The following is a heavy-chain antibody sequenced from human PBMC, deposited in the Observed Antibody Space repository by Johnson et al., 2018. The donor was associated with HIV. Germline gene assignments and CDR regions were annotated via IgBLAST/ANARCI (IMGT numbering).Heavy chain of an antibody. D-gene: IGHD2-8*02. CDR3: AREGVVLVVYAIRDPDAFDI. CDR1: GFTFSSYA. Sequence: RLVESGGGVVQPGRSLRLSCAASGFTFSSYAMHWVRQAPGKGLEWVAVISYDGSNKYYADSVKGRFTISRDNSKNTLYLQMNSLRAEDTAVYYCAREGVVLVVYAIRDPDAFDIWGQGTMVTVSS. V-gene: IGHV3-30*04. CDR2: ISYDGSNK. J-gene: IGHJ3*02.